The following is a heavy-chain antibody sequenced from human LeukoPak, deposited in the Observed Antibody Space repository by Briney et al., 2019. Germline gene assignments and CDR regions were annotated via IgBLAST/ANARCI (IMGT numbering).Heavy chain of an antibody. Sequence: PGGSLRLSCAASGFTFSSYWMHWVRQAPGKGLVWVSRINSNGRSTNYADSVKGRFTISRDNAKNTLYLQMNSLRAEDTAVYYCKKDRVWEGFNWFAPGAKGPLVPVS. CDR3: KKDRVWEGFNWFAP. V-gene: IGHV3-74*01. CDR1: GFTFSSYW. D-gene: IGHD3-16*01. CDR2: INSNGRST. J-gene: IGHJ5*01.